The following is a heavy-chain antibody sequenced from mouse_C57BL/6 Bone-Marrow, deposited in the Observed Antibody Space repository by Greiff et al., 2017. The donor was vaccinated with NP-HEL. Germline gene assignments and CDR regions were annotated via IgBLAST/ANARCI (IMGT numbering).Heavy chain of an antibody. D-gene: IGHD4-1*01. J-gene: IGHJ3*01. CDR3: ARHPNGSWLAY. Sequence: EVKVVESGGDLVKPGGSLKLSCAASGFTFSSYGMSWVRQTPDKRLEWVATISSGGSYTYYPDNVKGRFTISRDNAKNTLYLQMSSLKSEDTAMDYCARHPNGSWLAYWGQGTLVTVSA. CDR2: ISSGGSYT. CDR1: GFTFSSYG. V-gene: IGHV5-6*01.